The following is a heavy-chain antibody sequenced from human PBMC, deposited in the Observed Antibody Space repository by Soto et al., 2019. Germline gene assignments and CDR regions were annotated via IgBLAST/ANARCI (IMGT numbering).Heavy chain of an antibody. J-gene: IGHJ6*02. CDR3: ARATIFGVTSSNHYYYGLDV. CDR1: GFTFSNHW. CDR2: IKQDGSEI. Sequence: EVQLVESGGGLVQFGGSLRLSCAASGFTFSNHWMTWVRQAPGKGLEWVANIKQDGSEIYYVDSVKGRFTLSRDNAKNSLYLEMNSLRAEDTAVYYCARATIFGVTSSNHYYYGLDVWGQGTTVTASS. V-gene: IGHV3-7*04. D-gene: IGHD3-3*01.